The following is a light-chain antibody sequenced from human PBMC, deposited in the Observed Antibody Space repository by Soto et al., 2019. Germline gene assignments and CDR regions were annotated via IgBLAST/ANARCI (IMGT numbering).Light chain of an antibody. CDR1: KLGDKY. CDR3: QAWDSSTAGV. J-gene: IGLJ2*01. CDR2: QDS. Sequence: SYELTQPPSVSVSPGQTDSITCSGDKLGDKYACGDQHQPDQSPVLLIYQDSKRPSGIPERFSGSNSGNTATLTISGTQAMDEADYYCQAWDSSTAGVFGGGTQLTVL. V-gene: IGLV3-1*01.